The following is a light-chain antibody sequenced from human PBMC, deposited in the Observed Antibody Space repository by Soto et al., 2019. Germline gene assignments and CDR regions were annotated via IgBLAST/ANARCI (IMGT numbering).Light chain of an antibody. Sequence: EIVLTQSPGTLSFSPGERATLSCRASQSVNSNHLAWYQQRPGQAPRLLIYGASIRATGIPDRFSRSGSGTDFTVTISSLEPEDFAVFYCQQYGSSPVTFGQGTRLEIK. CDR1: QSVNSNH. V-gene: IGKV3-20*01. CDR3: QQYGSSPVT. J-gene: IGKJ5*01. CDR2: GAS.